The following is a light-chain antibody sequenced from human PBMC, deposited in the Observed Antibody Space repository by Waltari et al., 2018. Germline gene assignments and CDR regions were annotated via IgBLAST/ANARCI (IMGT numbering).Light chain of an antibody. Sequence: SYELTQPPSMSVSPGQTATITCSGDRLGSKYVCWYRQRPGQSPVLIMFQDKKRPSGIPERFSGPNPGNTATLTSSETQPMDEAEYYCQAWDSSTACVFGTGTKLTVL. CDR2: QDK. CDR1: RLGSKY. J-gene: IGLJ1*01. CDR3: QAWDSSTACV. V-gene: IGLV3-1*01.